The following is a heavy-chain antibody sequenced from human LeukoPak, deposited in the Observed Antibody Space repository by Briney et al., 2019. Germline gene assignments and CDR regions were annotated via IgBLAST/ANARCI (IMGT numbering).Heavy chain of an antibody. D-gene: IGHD4-17*01. V-gene: IGHV4-59*08. CDR2: IHSSEGT. CDR1: GGSLNGYY. J-gene: IGHJ6*04. CDR3: ARHVYGEGMVV. Sequence: TSEPLSLTCTVSGGSLNGYYWGWIRQPPGKGLEGIGYIHSSEGTAHNASLKSRLTISLDTSKDQFSLALSTVTAADTAVYYCARHVYGEGMVVWGKGPTVTVSS.